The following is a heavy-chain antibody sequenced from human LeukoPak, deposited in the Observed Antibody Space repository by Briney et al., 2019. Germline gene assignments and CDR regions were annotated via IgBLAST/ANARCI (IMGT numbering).Heavy chain of an antibody. Sequence: GGSLRLSCAASGFTFSNFGMHWVRQAPGKGLEWVAVISYDGTKADSVKGRFTISRDNSKNTLYLQVNSLRTEDTAVYYCARDRGSYWDGGNDYWGQGTLVTVSS. J-gene: IGHJ4*02. CDR2: ISYDGT. CDR1: GFTFSNFG. CDR3: ARDRGSYWDGGNDY. D-gene: IGHD1-26*01. V-gene: IGHV3-30*19.